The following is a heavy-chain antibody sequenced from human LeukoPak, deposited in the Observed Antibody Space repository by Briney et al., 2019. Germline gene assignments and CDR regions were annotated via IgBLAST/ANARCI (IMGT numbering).Heavy chain of an antibody. D-gene: IGHD3-16*01. V-gene: IGHV4-4*07. CDR1: GISINPYY. Sequence: PSETLSLTCTVSGISINPYYWTWIRQPAGKGLEWIGRIISTTGSANYNPSLKSRVTKSVDTSKNQFSLELTSVTAADTAVYYCMKDGPSWGLLWGLGTLVTVSS. J-gene: IGHJ4*02. CDR2: IISTTGSA. CDR3: MKDGPSWGLL.